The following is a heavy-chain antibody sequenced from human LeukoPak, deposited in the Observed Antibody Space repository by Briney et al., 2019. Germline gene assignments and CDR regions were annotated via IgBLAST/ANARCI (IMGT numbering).Heavy chain of an antibody. CDR1: GFTFSSYA. CDR3: ARSPNSYGSLFDY. CDR2: ISYDGNNK. J-gene: IGHJ4*02. Sequence: GGSLRLSCAASGFTFSSYAMHWVRQAPGKGLEWVAVISYDGNNKYYADSVKGRFTISRDNPKNTLYLQMNSLRAEDTAVYYCARSPNSYGSLFDYWGQGTLVTVSS. D-gene: IGHD5-18*01. V-gene: IGHV3-30-3*01.